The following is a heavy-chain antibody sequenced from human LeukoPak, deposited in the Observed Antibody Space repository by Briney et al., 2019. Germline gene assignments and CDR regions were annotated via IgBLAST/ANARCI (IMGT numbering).Heavy chain of an antibody. CDR3: AKGGYSGSYIGY. CDR2: ISGSGGST. Sequence: GGSLRLSCAASGFTFSSYAMSWVRQAPGKGLEWVSAISGSGGSTYYADSVKGRSTISRDNSKNTLYLQMNSLRAEDTAVYYCAKGGYSGSYIGYWGQGTLVTVSS. CDR1: GFTFSSYA. J-gene: IGHJ4*02. D-gene: IGHD1-26*01. V-gene: IGHV3-23*01.